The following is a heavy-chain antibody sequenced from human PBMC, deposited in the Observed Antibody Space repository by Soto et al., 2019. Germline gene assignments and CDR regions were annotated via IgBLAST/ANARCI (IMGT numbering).Heavy chain of an antibody. CDR1: GFRFSSYS. CDR3: ATMNGYFEY. D-gene: IGHD3-22*01. Sequence: GGSLRLSCADPGFRFSSYSMSWVRQTPGKGLEWVAAITATGDRTYYADSVTGRFTISRDNSKKTHYLQMTSLRAEDTAMYYCATMNGYFEYWGQGTPVTVSS. V-gene: IGHV3-23*01. J-gene: IGHJ4*02. CDR2: ITATGDRT.